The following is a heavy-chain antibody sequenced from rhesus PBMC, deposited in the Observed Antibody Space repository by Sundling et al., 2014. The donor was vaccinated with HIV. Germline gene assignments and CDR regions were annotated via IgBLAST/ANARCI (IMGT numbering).Heavy chain of an antibody. V-gene: IGHV1-200*01. CDR3: ASGWIQQRLDY. CDR1: GSTFTTYN. J-gene: IGHJ4*01. CDR2: INPTNGKT. Sequence: QVQLLQSGAGVKKPGASVKVSCQASGSTFTTYNINWVRQAPGQGLEWMGWINPTNGKTGYAQNFQGRVTMTRDTSTSTTYMELSSLRSDDTAVYFCASGWIQQRLDYWGQGVLVTGLL. D-gene: IGHD5-12*01.